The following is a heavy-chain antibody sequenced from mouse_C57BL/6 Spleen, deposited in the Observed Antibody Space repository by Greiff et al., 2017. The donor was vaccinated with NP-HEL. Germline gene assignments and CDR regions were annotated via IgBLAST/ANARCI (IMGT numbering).Heavy chain of an antibody. J-gene: IGHJ4*01. Sequence: QVQLQQPGTELVKPGASVKLSCKASGYTFTSYWMHWVKQRPGQGLEWIGDINPTNGGTNYNQKFKSKATLTVDKSSSTAYMQLSSLTSEDSAVYYCARYYGSRKAMDYWGQGTSLTVSS. CDR3: ARYYGSRKAMDY. D-gene: IGHD1-1*01. V-gene: IGHV1-53*01. CDR1: GYTFTSYW. CDR2: INPTNGGT.